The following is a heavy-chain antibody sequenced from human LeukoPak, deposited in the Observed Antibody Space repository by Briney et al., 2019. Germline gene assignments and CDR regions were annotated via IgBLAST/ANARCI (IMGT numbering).Heavy chain of an antibody. D-gene: IGHD1-26*01. CDR2: IYYSGST. CDR1: GGSISSSSYY. Sequence: SETLSLTCTVSGGSISSSSYYWGWTRQPPGKGLEWIGSIYYSGSTYYNPSLKSRVTISVDTSKNQFSLKLSSVTAADTAVYYCARLGLRVGASNWFDPWGQGTLVTVSS. J-gene: IGHJ5*02. V-gene: IGHV4-39*01. CDR3: ARLGLRVGASNWFDP.